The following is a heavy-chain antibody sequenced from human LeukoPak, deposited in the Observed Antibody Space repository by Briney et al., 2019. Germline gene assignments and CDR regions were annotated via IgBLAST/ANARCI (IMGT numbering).Heavy chain of an antibody. J-gene: IGHJ4*02. CDR1: GGSIDSGSYY. V-gene: IGHV4-61*02. D-gene: IGHD6-13*01. CDR2: IYTSGST. CDR3: ARGEQQAGIDY. Sequence: SETLSLTCTVSGGSIDSGSYYWSWIRQPAGKGLEWIGRIYTSGSTNYNPSLKSRVTISVDTSKNQFSLKLSSVTAADTAVYYCARGEQQAGIDYWGQGTLVTVSS.